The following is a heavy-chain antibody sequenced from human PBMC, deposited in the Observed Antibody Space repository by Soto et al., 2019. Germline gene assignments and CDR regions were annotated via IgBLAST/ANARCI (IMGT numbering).Heavy chain of an antibody. CDR3: AVHLGQNYYTMDV. J-gene: IGHJ6*02. Sequence: LRLSCAASGFTFSNFVMSWVRHIPGKGLHWDSGITGSGGRAYYADSVKGRFTISRDNSRNTLYLQLSRLGAEDTAMYHCAVHLGQNYYTMDVWGQGTTVTVSS. CDR1: GFTFSNFV. V-gene: IGHV3-23*01. CDR2: ITGSGGRA.